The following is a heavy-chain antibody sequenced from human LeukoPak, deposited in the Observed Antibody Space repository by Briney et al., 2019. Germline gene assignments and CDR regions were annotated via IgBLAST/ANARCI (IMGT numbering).Heavy chain of an antibody. J-gene: IGHJ6*04. Sequence: PSETLSLTCTVSGGSISSGDYYWSWIRQPPGKGLEWIGYIYYSGSTYYNPSLKSRVTISVDTSKNQFSLKLSSVTAADTAVCYCAREPLVVVPAAAVYYYGMDVWGKGTTVTVSS. CDR1: GGSISSGDYY. V-gene: IGHV4-30-4*01. CDR2: IYYSGST. CDR3: AREPLVVVPAAAVYYYGMDV. D-gene: IGHD2-2*01.